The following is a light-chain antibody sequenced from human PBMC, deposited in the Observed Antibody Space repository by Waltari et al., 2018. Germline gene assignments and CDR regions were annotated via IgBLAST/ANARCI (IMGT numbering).Light chain of an antibody. J-gene: IGLJ2*01. CDR3: SSYAGSNNFVV. Sequence: QSALTQPPSASGSPGQSVTISCTGTSSDVGGYNYVSWYQQLPGIPPNPKLYEASKRPSGVPYRLSGSKSGNTASLTVSGLQAEDEADYYCSSYAGSNNFVVFGGGTKLTVL. V-gene: IGLV2-8*01. CDR1: SSDVGGYNY. CDR2: EAS.